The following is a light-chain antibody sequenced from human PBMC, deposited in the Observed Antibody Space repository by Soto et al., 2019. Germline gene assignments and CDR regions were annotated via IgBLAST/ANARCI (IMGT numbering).Light chain of an antibody. Sequence: QSALTQPASVSGSPGQSITISCTGTSSDVGGYNYVSWYQQHPGKAPKLMIYDVSNRPSGVSNRFYGSKSGNTASLTISGLQAEDEADYYCSSYTSSSSLLDVFGTGTKVTVL. CDR2: DVS. V-gene: IGLV2-14*01. J-gene: IGLJ1*01. CDR3: SSYTSSSSLLDV. CDR1: SSDVGGYNY.